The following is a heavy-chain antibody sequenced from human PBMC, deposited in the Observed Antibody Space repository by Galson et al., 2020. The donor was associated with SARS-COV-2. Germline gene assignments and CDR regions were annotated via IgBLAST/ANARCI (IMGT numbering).Heavy chain of an antibody. J-gene: IGHJ4*02. V-gene: IGHV4-39*01. CDR1: GASISSGSYN. Sequence: ASETLSLTCTVSGASISSGSYNWGWIRQPPGKGLEWIASIYYTGSTYYNPSLKSRVTLSVDTSKNQFSLRLTSVTAADTALYYCARHKAAAAADYWGQGTLVTVSS. CDR2: IYYTGST. D-gene: IGHD6-13*01. CDR3: ARHKAAAAADY.